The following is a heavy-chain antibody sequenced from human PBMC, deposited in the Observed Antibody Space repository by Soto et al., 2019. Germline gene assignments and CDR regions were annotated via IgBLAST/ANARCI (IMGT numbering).Heavy chain of an antibody. CDR3: ARESAGVRLDY. CDR1: GFTFSTYW. V-gene: IGHV3-7*01. D-gene: IGHD2-8*01. CDR2: IKQDGSEK. J-gene: IGHJ4*02. Sequence: GESLKISCAASGFTFSTYWMSWVRQAPGKGLEWVANIKQDGSEKYYVDSVKGRFTISRDNAKNSLYLQMNSLRAEDTAVYYCARESAGVRLDYWGQGTLVTVSS.